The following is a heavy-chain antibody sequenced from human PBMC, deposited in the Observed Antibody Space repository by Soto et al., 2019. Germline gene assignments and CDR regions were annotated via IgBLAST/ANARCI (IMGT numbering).Heavy chain of an antibody. CDR3: ARENRGTYYYDSSGYYLRGFDP. Sequence: SQTLSLTCVISGDSVSSHNAAWNWVRQSPSRGLEWLGRTYYKSQWYYDYADFVKSRITISPDTSKNQFSLKLISVTAADTAVYYCARENRGTYYYDSSGYYLRGFDPWGQGTLVTVSS. D-gene: IGHD3-22*01. V-gene: IGHV6-1*01. CDR1: GDSVSSHNAA. CDR2: TYYKSQWYY. J-gene: IGHJ5*02.